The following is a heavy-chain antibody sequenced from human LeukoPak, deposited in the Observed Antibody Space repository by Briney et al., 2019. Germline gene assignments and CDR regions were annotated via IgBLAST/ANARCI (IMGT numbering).Heavy chain of an antibody. V-gene: IGHV1-46*01. J-gene: IGHJ5*02. CDR3: ARGGNHSSGYRNWFDP. Sequence: GASVKVSCKASGYTFTSYYMHWVRQAPGQGLEWMGIINPSGGSTSYAQKFQGRVTMTRDTSTSTVYMELSSLRSEDTAVYYCARGGNHSSGYRNWFDPWGQGTLVTVSS. D-gene: IGHD3-22*01. CDR1: GYTFTSYY. CDR2: INPSGGST.